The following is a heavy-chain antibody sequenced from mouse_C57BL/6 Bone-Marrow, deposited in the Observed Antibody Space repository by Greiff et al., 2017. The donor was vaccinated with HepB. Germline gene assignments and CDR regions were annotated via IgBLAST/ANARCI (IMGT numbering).Heavy chain of an antibody. D-gene: IGHD2-14*01. CDR2: IDPENGDT. CDR3: TTVPLFAY. J-gene: IGHJ3*01. V-gene: IGHV14-4*01. Sequence: VQLQQSGAELVRPGASVKLSCTASGFNIKDDYMHWVKQRPEQGLEWIGWIDPENGDTEYASKFQGKATITADTSSNTAYRQLSSLTSEDTAVYYCTTVPLFAYWGQGTLVTVSA. CDR1: GFNIKDDY.